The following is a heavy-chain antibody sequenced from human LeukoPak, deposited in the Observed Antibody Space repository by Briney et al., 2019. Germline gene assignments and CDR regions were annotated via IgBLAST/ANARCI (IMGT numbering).Heavy chain of an antibody. CDR2: IYYSGST. CDR1: GGSISSSSYY. D-gene: IGHD6-13*01. CDR3: ARVFRSSWPDY. Sequence: SETLSLTCTVSGGSISSSSYYWGWIRQPPGKGLEWIGSIYYSGSTYYNPSLKSRVTISVDTSKNQFSLKLSSVTAADTAVYYCARVFRSSWPDYWGQGTLVTVSS. V-gene: IGHV4-39*07. J-gene: IGHJ4*02.